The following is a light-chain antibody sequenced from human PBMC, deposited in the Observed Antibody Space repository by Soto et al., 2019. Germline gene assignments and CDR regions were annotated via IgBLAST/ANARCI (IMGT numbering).Light chain of an antibody. J-gene: IGKJ5*01. CDR2: GAS. CDR1: QSVSISY. V-gene: IGKV3-15*01. Sequence: EIVMTQSPATLSVSPWERATLSCRASQSVSISYLAWYQQKPGQAPRLLMYGASTRATGIPARFSGSGSGTEFTLTISSLQSEDFAVYYCQQYNNWPPITFGQGTRLEIK. CDR3: QQYNNWPPIT.